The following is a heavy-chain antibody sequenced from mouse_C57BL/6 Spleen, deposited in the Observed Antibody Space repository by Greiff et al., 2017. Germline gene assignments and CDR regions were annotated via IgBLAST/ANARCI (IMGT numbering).Heavy chain of an antibody. CDR1: GYSFTGYY. CDR2: INPRTGGT. Sequence: EVQLQQSGPELVKPGASVKISCKASGYSFTGYYMNWVKQSPDKSLEWIGEINPRTGGTTYNQKFKARVTLTVDKSSSTAYMQLKSLTSEDSAVYYCARGDGYFFCAYWGQGTLVTVSA. CDR3: ARGDGYFFCAY. D-gene: IGHD2-3*01. J-gene: IGHJ3*01. V-gene: IGHV1-42*01.